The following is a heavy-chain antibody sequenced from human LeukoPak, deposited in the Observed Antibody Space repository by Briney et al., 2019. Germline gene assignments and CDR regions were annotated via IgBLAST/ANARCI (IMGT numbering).Heavy chain of an antibody. V-gene: IGHV3-48*03. Sequence: GGSLSLSCAASGFTLSSYEMNWVRRAPGKGLEWVSKISSSGSAIYYADSVKGRFTISRDNAKSSLYLQMNSLRVEDTAVYYCARGGSLGYWGQGTLVTVSS. CDR1: GFTLSSYE. D-gene: IGHD6-19*01. J-gene: IGHJ4*02. CDR2: ISSSGSAI. CDR3: ARGGSLGY.